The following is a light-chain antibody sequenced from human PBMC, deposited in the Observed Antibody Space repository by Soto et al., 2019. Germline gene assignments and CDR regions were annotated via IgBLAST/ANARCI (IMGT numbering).Light chain of an antibody. CDR3: SSYTSINTEV. J-gene: IGLJ1*01. CDR2: DVS. V-gene: IGLV2-14*03. Sequence: QSALTQPASVSGSPGQSITISCTGTSSDVGAYNYVSWYQHHPGKAPKLIIYDVSDRPSGVSNRLSASKSGNTASLTISGLQAEDEADYYCSSYTSINTEVFGTGTKLTVL. CDR1: SSDVGAYNY.